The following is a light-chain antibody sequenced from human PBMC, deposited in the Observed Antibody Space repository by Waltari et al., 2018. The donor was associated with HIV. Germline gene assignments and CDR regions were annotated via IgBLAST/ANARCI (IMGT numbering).Light chain of an antibody. Sequence: QTVVTQEPSLTVSPGGTVTLTCASSAGAVTSNHYPNWFQQKPGQAPRALIHSTGSKHSGTPARFSGSLLGGKAALTVSGVQPEDEAEYFCLLYHGAAQVFGGGTKLTVL. CDR1: AGAVTSNHY. CDR3: LLYHGAAQV. J-gene: IGLJ2*01. CDR2: STG. V-gene: IGLV7-43*01.